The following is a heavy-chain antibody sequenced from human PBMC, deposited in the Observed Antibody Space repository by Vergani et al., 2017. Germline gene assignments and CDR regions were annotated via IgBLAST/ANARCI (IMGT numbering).Heavy chain of an antibody. CDR2: IYYSGST. Sequence: QVQLQESGPGLVKPSETLSLTCTVSGGSISSYYWSWIRQPPGKGLEWIGYIYYSGSTNYNPSLKSRVTISVDTSKNQFSLKLSSVTAAATAVYYCARGAARDGYNTGRGFDYWGQGTLVTVSS. CDR1: GGSISSYY. CDR3: ARGAARDGYNTGRGFDY. D-gene: IGHD5-24*01. V-gene: IGHV4-59*01. J-gene: IGHJ4*02.